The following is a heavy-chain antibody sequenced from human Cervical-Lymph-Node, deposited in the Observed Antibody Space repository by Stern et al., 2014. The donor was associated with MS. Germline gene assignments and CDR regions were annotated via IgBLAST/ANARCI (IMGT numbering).Heavy chain of an antibody. CDR3: ARDEGADY. V-gene: IGHV1-46*01. CDR1: GYSFTSYF. J-gene: IGHJ4*02. Sequence: QLVQSGAEVKQPGASVKVSCMASGYSFTSYFINWVRQAPGQGLEWMGIINPSAGNTNYAQKFQGRVVMTSDTSTGTVYMELSSLRSEDTAVYYCARDEGADYWGQGTLVTVSS. CDR2: INPSAGNT.